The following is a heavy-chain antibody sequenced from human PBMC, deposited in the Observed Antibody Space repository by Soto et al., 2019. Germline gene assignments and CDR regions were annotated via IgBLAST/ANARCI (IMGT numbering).Heavy chain of an antibody. CDR1: GDSVSSNSAA. CDR3: TGITWFRGMDV. CDR2: TYYKSKWNN. V-gene: IGHV6-1*01. Sequence: SQTLSLTSVISGDSVSSNSAAWTWIRQSPSRGLEWMGRTYYKSKWNNDYALSVKSRITINPDTSKNQFSLHLYSVTPEDTAVYYCTGITWFRGMDVWGQGTPVTVSS. D-gene: IGHD3-10*01. J-gene: IGHJ6*02.